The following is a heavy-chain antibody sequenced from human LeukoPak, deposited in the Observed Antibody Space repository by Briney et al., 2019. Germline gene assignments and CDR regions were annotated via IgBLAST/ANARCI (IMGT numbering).Heavy chain of an antibody. CDR1: GGSISSGDYY. CDR3: AREAAYCSSTSCYRGGDWFDP. V-gene: IGHV4-30-4*01. J-gene: IGHJ5*02. CDR2: IYYSGST. Sequence: SPSETLSLTCTVSGGSISSGDYYWSWIRQPPGKGLEWIGYIYYSGSTYYNPSLKSRVTISVDTSKNQFSLKLSSMTAADAAVYYCAREAAYCSSTSCYRGGDWFDPWGQGTLVTVSS. D-gene: IGHD2-2*01.